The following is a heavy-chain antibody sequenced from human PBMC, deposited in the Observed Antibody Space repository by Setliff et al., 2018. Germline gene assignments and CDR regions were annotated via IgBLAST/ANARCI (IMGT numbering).Heavy chain of an antibody. CDR1: GYTLTELS. J-gene: IGHJ4*02. V-gene: IGHV1-24*01. CDR3: ATEVRVGFDY. CDR2: FDPEDGET. Sequence: ASVKVSCQVSGYTLTELSMRWVRQAPGKGLEWMGGFDPEDGETIYAQKFQGRVTMTEDTSTDTTYMELSSLRSEDMAVYYCATEVRVGFDYWGQGTLVTVSS.